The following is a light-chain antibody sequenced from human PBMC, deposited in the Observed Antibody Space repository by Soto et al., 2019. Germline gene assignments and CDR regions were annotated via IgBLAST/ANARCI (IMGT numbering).Light chain of an antibody. J-gene: IGKJ5*01. Sequence: EIVLAQSPATLSVSPGERATLSCRASQSVSSIYLAWYQQKPGQAPRLLIYGASSRATGIPDRFSGSGSGTDFTLTISRLEPEDFAVYYCQQYGSTPITFGQGTRLEIK. CDR1: QSVSSIY. V-gene: IGKV3-20*01. CDR2: GAS. CDR3: QQYGSTPIT.